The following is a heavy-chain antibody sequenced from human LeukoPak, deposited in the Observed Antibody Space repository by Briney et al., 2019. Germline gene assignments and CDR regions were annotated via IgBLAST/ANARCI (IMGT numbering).Heavy chain of an antibody. CDR3: AREDSGFDY. J-gene: IGHJ4*02. D-gene: IGHD3-10*01. V-gene: IGHV4-59*01. Sequence: SSETLSLTCTVSGGSISSYYWSWIRQPPGKGLEWIGYIYYSGSTNYNPSLQSRVTISVDTSKNQFSLKLSSVTAADTAVYYCAREDSGFDYWGQGTLVTVSS. CDR1: GGSISSYY. CDR2: IYYSGST.